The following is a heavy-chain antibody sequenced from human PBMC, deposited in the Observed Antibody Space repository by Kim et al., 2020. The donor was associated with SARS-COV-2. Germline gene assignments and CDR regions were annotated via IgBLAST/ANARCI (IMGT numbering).Heavy chain of an antibody. Sequence: SETLSLTCAVYGGSFSGYYWSWIRQPPGKGLDWIGESNHSGGTNSNPSLRIGVTISVDRPKNQFSLNLGPWTAAATAVFNCGRGIAAAGTRLTWFDPWG. CDR1: GGSFSGYY. D-gene: IGHD6-13*01. V-gene: IGHV4-34*01. CDR3: GRGIAAAGTRLTWFDP. J-gene: IGHJ5*02. CDR2: SNHSGGT.